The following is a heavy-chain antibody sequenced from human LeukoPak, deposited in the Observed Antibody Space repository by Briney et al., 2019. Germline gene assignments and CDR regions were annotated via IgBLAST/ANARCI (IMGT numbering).Heavy chain of an antibody. CDR3: AITLGGSSGYYPN. D-gene: IGHD3-22*01. Sequence: SETLSLTCTVSGGSISSSTYYWGWIRQPPGKGLEWIGSIYYSGSTYYNPSLKSRVTISVDTSKNQFSLKLSSVTAADTAVYYCAITLGGSSGYYPNWGQGTLVTVSS. CDR1: GGSISSSTYY. CDR2: IYYSGST. V-gene: IGHV4-39*07. J-gene: IGHJ4*02.